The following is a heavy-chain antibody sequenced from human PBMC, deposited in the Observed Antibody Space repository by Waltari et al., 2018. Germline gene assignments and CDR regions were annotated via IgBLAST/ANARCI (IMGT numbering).Heavy chain of an antibody. CDR3: ARDAGGDYGEENDY. CDR2: IKQDGSEK. V-gene: IGHV3-7*01. J-gene: IGHJ4*02. D-gene: IGHD4-17*01. Sequence: EVQLVESGGGLVQPGGSLRLSCAASGFTFSSCWMSLVGQAPGKGLEWVANIKQDGSEKYYVDSLKGRFTISRDNAKNSLYLQMNSLRAEDTAVYYCARDAGGDYGEENDYWGQGTLVTVSS. CDR1: GFTFSSCW.